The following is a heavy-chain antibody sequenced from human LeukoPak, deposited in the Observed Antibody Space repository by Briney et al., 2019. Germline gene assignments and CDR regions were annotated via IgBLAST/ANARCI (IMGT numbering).Heavy chain of an antibody. CDR3: ARHFGNNWNYDLFDP. J-gene: IGHJ5*02. Sequence: PSETLSLTCTVSGGSISSYYWSWIRQPPGKGLEWIGYIYTSGSTNYNPSLKSRVTISVDTSKNQFSLKLSSVTAADTAVYYCARHFGNNWNYDLFDPWGQGTLVTVSS. CDR1: GGSISSYY. D-gene: IGHD1-7*01. V-gene: IGHV4-4*09. CDR2: IYTSGST.